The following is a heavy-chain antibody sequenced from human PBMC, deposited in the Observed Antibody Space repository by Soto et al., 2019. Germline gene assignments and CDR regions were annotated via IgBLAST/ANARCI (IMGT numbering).Heavy chain of an antibody. V-gene: IGHV1-3*05. Sequence: QVQLVQSGAEEKKPGASVKVSCKASGYTFTAYAMHWVRQAPGQRLEWMGWINAGNGNTKYSQKFQGRVTITRDTSASTACMELSILRSEDTAVYYCARAVAVPADFDYWGQGTLVTVSS. D-gene: IGHD6-19*01. J-gene: IGHJ4*02. CDR3: ARAVAVPADFDY. CDR1: GYTFTAYA. CDR2: INAGNGNT.